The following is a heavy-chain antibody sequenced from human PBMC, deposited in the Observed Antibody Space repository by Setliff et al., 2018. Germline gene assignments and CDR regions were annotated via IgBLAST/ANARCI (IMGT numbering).Heavy chain of an antibody. CDR2: ITGSGGNI. CDR1: GFTFSTYA. Sequence: QAGGSLRLSCAASGFTFSTYAMSWVRQAPGKGPEWVAAITGSGGNIFYADSVRGRFTISRDNSNNTLFLQMDSLRAEDTAIYYCAKDPAAKSGWLYYFDYWGQGTLVTVSS. D-gene: IGHD6-19*01. V-gene: IGHV3-23*01. CDR3: AKDPAAKSGWLYYFDY. J-gene: IGHJ4*02.